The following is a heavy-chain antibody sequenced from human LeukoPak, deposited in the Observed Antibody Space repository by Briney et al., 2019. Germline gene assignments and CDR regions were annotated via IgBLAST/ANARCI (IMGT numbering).Heavy chain of an antibody. CDR2: ISAYNGNT. CDR1: GYTFTSYG. Sequence: VASVKVSCKASGYTFTSYGISWVRQAPGQGLEWMGWISAYNGNTNYAQKLQGRVTMTTDTSTSTAYMELRSLRSDDTAVYYCARALLYSSSGYGDYYYRAVGGKGPTVTVPS. CDR3: ARALLYSSSGYGDYYYRAV. V-gene: IGHV1-18*01. J-gene: IGHJ6*03. D-gene: IGHD6-13*01.